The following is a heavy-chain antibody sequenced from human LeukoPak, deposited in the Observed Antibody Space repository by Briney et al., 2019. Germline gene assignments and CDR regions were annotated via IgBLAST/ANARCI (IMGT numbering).Heavy chain of an antibody. J-gene: IGHJ5*02. Sequence: PGGSLRLSCGASGFTFSSHAMTWVRQAPGKGLEWVSAISISGDTTYCANSVKGRFTISRDNSKNTLHLQMNSLRAEDTAVYYCAKSKYQLPESWFDPWGQGTLVTVSS. CDR1: GFTFSSHA. CDR3: AKSKYQLPESWFDP. D-gene: IGHD2-2*01. CDR2: ISISGDTT. V-gene: IGHV3-23*01.